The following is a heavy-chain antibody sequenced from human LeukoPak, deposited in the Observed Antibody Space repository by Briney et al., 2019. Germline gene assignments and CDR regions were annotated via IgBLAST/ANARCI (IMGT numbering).Heavy chain of an antibody. Sequence: GGSLRLSCAASQFTFSSYWMSWVRQAPGKGLEWVANIKQDGSEKYYVDSLKGRFTIFRDNAKNSLYLQMNSLRAEDTAVYYCARGYTSPWDRAFDIWGQGTMVTVSS. CDR1: QFTFSSYW. CDR2: IKQDGSEK. CDR3: ARGYTSPWDRAFDI. J-gene: IGHJ3*02. D-gene: IGHD6-19*01. V-gene: IGHV3-7*01.